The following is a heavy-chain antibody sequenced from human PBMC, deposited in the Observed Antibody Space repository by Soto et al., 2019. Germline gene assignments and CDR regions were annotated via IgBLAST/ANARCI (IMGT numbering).Heavy chain of an antibody. D-gene: IGHD3-3*01. CDR3: ALTFWFLRGPFDY. Sequence: GESLKISCKGSVYSFTSYWIGWVRQMPGKGLEWMGIIYPGDSDTRYSPSFQGQVTISADKSISTAYLQWSSLKASDTAMYYCALTFWFLRGPFDYWGQGTLVTVSS. J-gene: IGHJ4*02. V-gene: IGHV5-51*01. CDR1: VYSFTSYW. CDR2: IYPGDSDT.